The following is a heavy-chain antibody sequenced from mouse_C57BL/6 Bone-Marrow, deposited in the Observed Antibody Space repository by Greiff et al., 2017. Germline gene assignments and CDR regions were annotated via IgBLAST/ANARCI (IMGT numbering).Heavy chain of an antibody. Sequence: DVQLQESGAELVRPGSSVKMSCKTSGYTFTSYGINWVKQRPGQGLEWIGYIYIGNGYTEYNEKFKGKATLTSDTSSSTAYMQLSSLTSEDSAIYFCARSSFDYYGSSCWFAYWGQGTLVTVSA. J-gene: IGHJ3*01. CDR1: GYTFTSYG. CDR3: ARSSFDYYGSSCWFAY. CDR2: IYIGNGYT. D-gene: IGHD1-1*01. V-gene: IGHV1-58*01.